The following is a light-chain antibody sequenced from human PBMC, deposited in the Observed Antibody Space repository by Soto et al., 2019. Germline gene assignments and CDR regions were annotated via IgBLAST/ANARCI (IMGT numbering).Light chain of an antibody. Sequence: EIVLTQSPVTLSLSPGERATLSCRASQSVSSSNLAWYQQKPGQAPRLLIYAASSRATGIPDRFSGSGSGADFTLTISRLEPEDFAVYYCQQYGTSPPYTFGQGPKVEIK. J-gene: IGKJ2*01. CDR1: QSVSSSN. CDR3: QQYGTSPPYT. V-gene: IGKV3-20*01. CDR2: AAS.